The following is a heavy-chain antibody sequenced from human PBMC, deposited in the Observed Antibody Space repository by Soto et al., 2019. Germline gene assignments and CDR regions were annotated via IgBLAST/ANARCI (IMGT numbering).Heavy chain of an antibody. CDR3: ARDSQSEDIVVVPAATDWFDP. CDR2: ISSSSSYI. D-gene: IGHD2-2*01. V-gene: IGHV3-21*01. J-gene: IGHJ5*02. CDR1: GFTFSSYS. Sequence: VQLVESGGGLVKPGGSLRLSCAASGFTFSSYSMNWVRQAPGKGLEWVSSISSSSSYIYYADSVKGRFTISRDNAKNSLYLQMNSLRAEDTAVYYCARDSQSEDIVVVPAATDWFDPWGQGTLVTVSS.